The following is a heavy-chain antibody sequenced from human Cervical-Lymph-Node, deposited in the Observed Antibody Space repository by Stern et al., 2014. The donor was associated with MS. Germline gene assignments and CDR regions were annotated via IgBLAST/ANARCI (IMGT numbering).Heavy chain of an antibody. J-gene: IGHJ4*02. CDR3: ARMKTGLRENRGFDF. D-gene: IGHD4-17*01. V-gene: IGHV4-30-4*01. CDR2: IYYIGRN. CDR1: GDSINSGAFH. Sequence: QVQLQESGPGLVKPSETLSLTCTVSGDSINSGAFHWSWVRQSPGNGLEWIGYIYYIGRNYNNPSPKSRVTMSIETSTNPLSLNLTSVTAADTALYFCARMKTGLRENRGFDFWGQGTQVTVSS.